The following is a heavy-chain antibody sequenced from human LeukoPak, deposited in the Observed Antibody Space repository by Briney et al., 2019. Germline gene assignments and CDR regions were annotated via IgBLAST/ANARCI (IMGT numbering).Heavy chain of an antibody. Sequence: SGTLSLTCAASGGSISSSNWWSWVRQPPGKGLEWIGEIYHSGSTNYNPSLKSRVTISVDKSKNQFSLKLSSVTAADTAVYYSARVGAYYDILTGYPPDYYYYGMDVWGKGTTVTVSS. D-gene: IGHD3-9*01. CDR1: GGSISSSNW. CDR2: IYHSGST. V-gene: IGHV4-4*02. J-gene: IGHJ6*04. CDR3: ARVGAYYDILTGYPPDYYYYGMDV.